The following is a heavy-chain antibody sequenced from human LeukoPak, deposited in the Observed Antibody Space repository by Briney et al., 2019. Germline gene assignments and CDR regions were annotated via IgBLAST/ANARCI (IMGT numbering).Heavy chain of an antibody. V-gene: IGHV3-48*03. D-gene: IGHD1-1*01. CDR3: AGDRGTGLFDY. Sequence: GGSLRLSCAASGFTFSSYEMNWVRQAPGKGLEWVSYISSSGSTIYYADSVKGRFTISRDNAKNSLYLQMNSLRAEDTAVYYCAGDRGTGLFDYWGQGTLVTVSS. J-gene: IGHJ4*02. CDR2: ISSSGSTI. CDR1: GFTFSSYE.